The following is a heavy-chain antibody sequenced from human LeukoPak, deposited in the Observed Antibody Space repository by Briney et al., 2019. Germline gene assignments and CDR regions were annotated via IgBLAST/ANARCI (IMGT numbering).Heavy chain of an antibody. J-gene: IGHJ4*02. V-gene: IGHV4-31*03. CDR3: ARGGYYGSGSYAYFDY. D-gene: IGHD3-10*01. CDR1: GGSISSGGYY. Sequence: SETLSLTCTVSGGSISSGGYYWSWIRQHPGKGLEWIGYIYYSGSTYYNPSLKSRVTISVDTSKNQFSLKLSSVTAADTAVYYCARGGYYGSGSYAYFDYWGQGTLVTVSS. CDR2: IYYSGST.